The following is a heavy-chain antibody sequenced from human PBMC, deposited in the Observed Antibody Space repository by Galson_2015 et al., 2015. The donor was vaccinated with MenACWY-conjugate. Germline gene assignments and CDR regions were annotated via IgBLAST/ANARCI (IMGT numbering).Heavy chain of an antibody. CDR1: GFIFSSHT. CDR2: ISISSTYT. Sequence: SLRLSCAASGFIFSSHTMNWVRQAPGKGLEWVSSISISSTYTDHADSVKGRFTFSRDNAKNSLYLQMNSLRAEDTAVYYCARVQGGTRGVNYWGQGTLVTVSS. J-gene: IGHJ4*02. V-gene: IGHV3-21*04. CDR3: ARVQGGTRGVNY. D-gene: IGHD1-1*01.